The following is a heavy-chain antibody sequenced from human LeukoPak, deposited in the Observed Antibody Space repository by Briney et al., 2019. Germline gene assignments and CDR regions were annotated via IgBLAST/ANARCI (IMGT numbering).Heavy chain of an antibody. CDR3: AKSYYDSSGYCLPYFDY. J-gene: IGHJ4*02. V-gene: IGHV3-23*01. D-gene: IGHD3-22*01. CDR2: ISGSGGST. CDR1: GFTFSSYG. Sequence: GGSLRLSCAASGFTFSSYGMSWVRQAPGKGLEWVSAISGSGGSTYYADSVKGRFTISRDNSKNTLYLQMNSLRAEDTAVYYCAKSYYDSSGYCLPYFDYWGQGTLVTVSS.